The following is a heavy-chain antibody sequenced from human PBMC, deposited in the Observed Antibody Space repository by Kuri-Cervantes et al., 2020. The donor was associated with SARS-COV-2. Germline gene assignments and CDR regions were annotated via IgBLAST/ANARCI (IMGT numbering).Heavy chain of an antibody. V-gene: IGHV4-38-2*02. CDR1: GYSISSGYY. CDR2: IYHSGST. Sequence: SETLSLTCTVSGYSISSGYYWGWIRQPPGKGLEWIGSIYHSGSTYYNPSLKSRVTISVDTSKDQFSLKLSSVTAADTAVNYCARVPQGSSSGWYSVTSLGEMDYWGQGTLVTVSS. CDR3: ARVPQGSSSGWYSVTSLGEMDY. D-gene: IGHD6-19*01. J-gene: IGHJ4*02.